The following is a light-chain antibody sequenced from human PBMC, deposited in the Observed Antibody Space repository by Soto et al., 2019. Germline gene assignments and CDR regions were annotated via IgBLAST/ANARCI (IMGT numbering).Light chain of an antibody. CDR3: QQYNNWPWT. CDR2: GAS. V-gene: IGKV3D-15*01. J-gene: IGKJ1*01. Sequence: EIVLTQSPGTLSLSPGERATLSCRASQSVSSGYLAWYQQRPGQAPRLLIYGASSRATGIPARFSGSGSGTEFTLTISSLQSEDFAVYYCQQYNNWPWTFGQGTKVDIK. CDR1: QSVSSGY.